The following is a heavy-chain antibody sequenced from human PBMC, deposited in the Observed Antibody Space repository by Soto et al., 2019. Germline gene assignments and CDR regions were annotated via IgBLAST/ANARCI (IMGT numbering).Heavy chain of an antibody. J-gene: IGHJ6*03. Sequence: PGGSLRLSCAASGFTFSSYAMSWFRQAPGKGLEWIGEINHSGSTNYNPSLKSRVTISVDTSKNQFSLKLSSVTAADTAVYYCARGPLHLGELSTGSHMDVWGKRTTVTVSS. V-gene: IGHV4-34*01. D-gene: IGHD3-16*02. CDR2: INHSGST. CDR1: GFTFSSYA. CDR3: ARGPLHLGELSTGSHMDV.